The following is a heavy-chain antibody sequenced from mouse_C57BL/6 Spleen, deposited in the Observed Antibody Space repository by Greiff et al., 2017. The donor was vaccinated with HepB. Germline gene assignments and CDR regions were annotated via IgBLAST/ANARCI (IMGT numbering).Heavy chain of an antibody. D-gene: IGHD2-1*01. CDR2: ILPGSGST. Sequence: QVQLQQSGAELMQPGASVKLSCKATGYTFTGYWIEWVKQRPGHGLEWIGEILPGSGSTNYNEKFKGKATFTADTSSNTAYMQLSSLTTEDSAIYYCASPLIYYGNQGNYFDYWGQGTTLTVSS. J-gene: IGHJ2*01. V-gene: IGHV1-9*01. CDR3: ASPLIYYGNQGNYFDY. CDR1: GYTFTGYW.